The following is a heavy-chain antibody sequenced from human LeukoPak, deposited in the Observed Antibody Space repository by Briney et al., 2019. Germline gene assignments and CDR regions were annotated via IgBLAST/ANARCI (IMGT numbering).Heavy chain of an antibody. J-gene: IGHJ4*02. CDR3: ARVRAPAALYPFDS. CDR1: GGSISSGGYY. Sequence: SQTLSLTCTVSGGSISSGGYYWIWIRQHPGKGLEWIGYIYYSGNTYYNPSLKSRVTISVDTSKNQFSLKLRSVTAADTAVYYCARVRAPAALYPFDSWGQGTLVTVSS. D-gene: IGHD2-2*01. CDR2: IYYSGNT. V-gene: IGHV4-31*03.